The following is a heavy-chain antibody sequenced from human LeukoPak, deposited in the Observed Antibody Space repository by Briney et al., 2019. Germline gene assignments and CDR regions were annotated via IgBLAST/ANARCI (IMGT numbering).Heavy chain of an antibody. V-gene: IGHV3-23*01. CDR1: GFTFSTYA. Sequence: GGSLRLSCAASGFTFSTYAITWVRQGPGKGLEWVSAIRPDGDRTYYTDSVRGRFTISRGNSRDTVYLQVNSLRVEDTAVYYCAREQSGTRGWYTVDYWGQGTLVTVSS. J-gene: IGHJ4*02. D-gene: IGHD6-19*01. CDR2: IRPDGDRT. CDR3: AREQSGTRGWYTVDY.